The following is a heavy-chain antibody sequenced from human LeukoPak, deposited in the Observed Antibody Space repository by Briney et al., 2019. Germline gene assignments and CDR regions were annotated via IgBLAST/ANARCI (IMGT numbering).Heavy chain of an antibody. Sequence: GGSLRLSCAASGFTFSTCAMSWVRQAPGKGLEWVSTISGSGGNTYYAESAKGRFTISRDNSKNTLYLQMSSLRAEDTAFYFCAKSPDVSGYNNWFDPWGQGTLVTVS. CDR3: AKSPDVSGYNNWFDP. D-gene: IGHD3-22*01. CDR2: ISGSGGNT. V-gene: IGHV3-23*01. CDR1: GFTFSTCA. J-gene: IGHJ5*02.